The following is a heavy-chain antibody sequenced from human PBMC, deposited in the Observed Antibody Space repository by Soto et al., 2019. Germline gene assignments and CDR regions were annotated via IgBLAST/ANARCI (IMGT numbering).Heavy chain of an antibody. V-gene: IGHV3-48*02. D-gene: IGHD2-2*01. CDR3: ARDQTMRCFDH. CDR1: GFTFGSYN. Sequence: EVQLLESGGGLVQPGGSLRLSCAASGFTFGSYNMDWVRQAQGKGLEWLSDISGSGTTTYYADSVRGRFTTSRDNAKNSLYLLMISLSDVKTAVSYCARDQTMRCFDHWGQGTLVTVSS. J-gene: IGHJ5*02. CDR2: ISGSGTTT.